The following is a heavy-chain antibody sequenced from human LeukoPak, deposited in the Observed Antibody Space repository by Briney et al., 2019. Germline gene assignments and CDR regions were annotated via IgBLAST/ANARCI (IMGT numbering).Heavy chain of an antibody. V-gene: IGHV1-2*02. CDR2: INPKSGGT. D-gene: IGHD2-2*01. Sequence: ASVKVSCKASGYTFTGYYMHWVRQAPGQGLEWMGWINPKSGGTNYAQKFQGRVTMTRDTSISTAYMELSRLRSDDTAVYYCARDLVGYCSSTSCSPRPQNWFDPWGQGTLVTVSS. CDR1: GYTFTGYY. J-gene: IGHJ5*02. CDR3: ARDLVGYCSSTSCSPRPQNWFDP.